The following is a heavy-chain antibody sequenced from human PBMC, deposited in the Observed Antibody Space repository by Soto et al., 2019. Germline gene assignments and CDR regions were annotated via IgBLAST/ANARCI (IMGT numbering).Heavy chain of an antibody. CDR3: AREGLVLVPTTVNSDYYYYAMDV. V-gene: IGHV1-69*12. CDR2: IIPRSAKS. CDR1: GDLFDTST. Sequence: QVQLVQSGAEVKKPGSSVRVSCKASGDLFDTSTITWMRQAPGRGLEWVGGIIPRSAKSNYAQKFEGRVTITADESTSTAYMELSSLRSDDTAVYYCAREGLVLVPTTVNSDYYYYAMDVWGQGTTVTVSS. J-gene: IGHJ6*02. D-gene: IGHD2-2*01.